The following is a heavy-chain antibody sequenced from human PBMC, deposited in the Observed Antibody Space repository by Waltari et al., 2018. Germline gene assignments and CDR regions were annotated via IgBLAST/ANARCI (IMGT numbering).Heavy chain of an antibody. CDR3: ASSFLYGGNRQAFDI. J-gene: IGHJ3*02. D-gene: IGHD4-17*01. CDR1: GGSISSGRYY. Sequence: QVQLPESGPGLVKPSQPLSLTCTVSGGSISSGRYYWLWFRPPAGKGLEWIGRIYTSGSTNYNPSLKSRVTISVDTSKNQFSLKLSSVTAADTAVYYCASSFLYGGNRQAFDIWGQGTMVTVSS. CDR2: IYTSGST. V-gene: IGHV4-61*02.